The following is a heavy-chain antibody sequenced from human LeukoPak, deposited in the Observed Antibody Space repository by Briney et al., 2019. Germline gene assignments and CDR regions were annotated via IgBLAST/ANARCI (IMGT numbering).Heavy chain of an antibody. CDR3: ARVVGASGNWNYYYYYMDV. CDR2: VYTSGST. Sequence: SETLSLTCTVSGDSISSYYRTWIRQPAGKGLEWIGRVYTSGSTNYNPSLKGRVTMSADTSKNQFSLQLSSVTAADTAVYYCARVVGASGNWNYYYYYMDVWGKGTTVTVSS. D-gene: IGHD1-1*01. V-gene: IGHV4-4*07. CDR1: GDSISSYY. J-gene: IGHJ6*03.